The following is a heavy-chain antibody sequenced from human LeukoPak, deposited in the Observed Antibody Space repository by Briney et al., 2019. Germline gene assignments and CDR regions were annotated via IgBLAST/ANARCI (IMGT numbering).Heavy chain of an antibody. J-gene: IGHJ5*02. V-gene: IGHV1-8*01. CDR2: MNPNSGNT. D-gene: IGHD4-17*01. CDR1: GYTFTSYD. CDR3: ARDYYGHFAFDP. Sequence: ASVKVSCKASGYTFTSYDINWVRQATGQGLEWMGWMNPNSGNTGYAQKFQGRVTMTRNTSISTAYMELSSLRSEDTAVYYCARDYYGHFAFDPWGQGTLVTVSS.